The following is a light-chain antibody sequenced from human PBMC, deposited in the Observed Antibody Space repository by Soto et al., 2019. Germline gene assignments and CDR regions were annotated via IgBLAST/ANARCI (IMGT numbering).Light chain of an antibody. CDR3: QQYNDWPQT. CDR1: QSVRSN. CDR2: GAF. V-gene: IGKV3-15*01. J-gene: IGKJ1*01. Sequence: EIVMTQSPGTQSLSPGERATLSCRASQSVRSNLAWYQQIPGQAPRLLIYGAFTRATGIPARFSGSGSGTEFTLAISSLQSEDFAVYYCQQYNDWPQTFGLGTKVDIK.